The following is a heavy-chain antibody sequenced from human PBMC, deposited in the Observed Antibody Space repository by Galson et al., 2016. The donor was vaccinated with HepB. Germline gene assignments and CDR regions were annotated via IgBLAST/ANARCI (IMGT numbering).Heavy chain of an antibody. Sequence: PALVKPTQTLTLTCTFSGFSLTTSGMCVSWIRQPPGKALEWLARIDWEDEKYYSASLETRLTISRDTSKNQVVLTMTNMDPVATATYYCARGGFGELLYFDPWGQGTLVTVSS. CDR1: GFSLTTSGMC. CDR3: ARGGFGELLYFDP. D-gene: IGHD3-10*01. V-gene: IGHV2-70*11. J-gene: IGHJ5*02. CDR2: IDWEDEK.